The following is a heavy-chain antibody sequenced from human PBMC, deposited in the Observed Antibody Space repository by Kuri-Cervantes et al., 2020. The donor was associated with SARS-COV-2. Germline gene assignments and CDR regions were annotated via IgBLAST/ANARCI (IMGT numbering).Heavy chain of an antibody. V-gene: IGHV3-21*04. Sequence: GESLKISCAASGFTFSSYGMHWVRQAPGKGLEWVSSISSSSSYIYYADSVKGRFTISRDNAKNSLYLQMNSLRAEDTAVYYCAKDGGIWGQGTMVTVSS. CDR1: GFTFSSYG. CDR2: ISSSSSYI. D-gene: IGHD3-16*01. CDR3: AKDGGI. J-gene: IGHJ3*02.